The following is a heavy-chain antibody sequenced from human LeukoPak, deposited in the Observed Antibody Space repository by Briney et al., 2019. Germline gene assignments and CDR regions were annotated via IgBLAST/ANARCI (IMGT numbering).Heavy chain of an antibody. CDR1: GGTFISYA. CDR2: IIPIFGTA. CDR3: ASYSSSRPSNYYYYGMDV. D-gene: IGHD6-6*01. V-gene: IGHV1-69*13. Sequence: GASVKVPCKASGGTFISYAISWVRQAPGQGLEWMGGIIPIFGTANYAQKFQGRVTITADESTSTAYMELSSLRSEDTAVYYCASYSSSRPSNYYYYGMDVWGQGTTVTVSS. J-gene: IGHJ6*02.